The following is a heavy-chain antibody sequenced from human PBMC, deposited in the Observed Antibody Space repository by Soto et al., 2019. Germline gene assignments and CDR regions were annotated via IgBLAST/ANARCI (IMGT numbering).Heavy chain of an antibody. CDR1: GFTFSNYP. CDR2: ITGGGAIA. CDR3: AKLLDVAASWDGFDI. V-gene: IGHV3-23*01. J-gene: IGHJ3*02. Sequence: PGGSLRFSFAAFGFTFSNYPMGWVRQAPGKGLEWVSGITGGGAIANYADPVKGRFTISRDNSRNTLYPKLNSLRAEDTAVYYCAKLLDVAASWDGFDIWGQGTMVTVSS. D-gene: IGHD2-21*02.